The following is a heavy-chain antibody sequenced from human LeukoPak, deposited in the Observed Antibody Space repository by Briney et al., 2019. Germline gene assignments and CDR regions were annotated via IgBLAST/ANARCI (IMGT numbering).Heavy chain of an antibody. J-gene: IGHJ3*02. CDR1: GCTFTGYY. Sequence: APVKVSCKASGCTFTGYYMHWVRQAPAQGLEWMGRINPNSGGTNYAQKFQGRVTMTRDTSISTAYMELSRLRSDDTAVYYSARDLITMIVGTYAFDIWGQGTMVTVSS. CDR3: ARDLITMIVGTYAFDI. V-gene: IGHV1-2*06. D-gene: IGHD3-22*01. CDR2: INPNSGGT.